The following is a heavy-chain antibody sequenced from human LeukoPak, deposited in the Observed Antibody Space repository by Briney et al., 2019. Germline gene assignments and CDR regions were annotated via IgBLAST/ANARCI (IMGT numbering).Heavy chain of an antibody. CDR2: IDYRGNT. J-gene: IGHJ4*02. Sequence: PWGTLSLACTVSVGSISTYYCSSFRQPPGKGLGWVGYIDYRGNTYNNPPLKSRLTLSVNTPRNQFSLNLNSFTPADRAVYYCARPRGGGVILRPLFDYWRQGTLVSVSS. D-gene: IGHD3-16*01. CDR3: ARPRGGGVILRPLFDY. V-gene: IGHV4-59*08. CDR1: VGSISTYY.